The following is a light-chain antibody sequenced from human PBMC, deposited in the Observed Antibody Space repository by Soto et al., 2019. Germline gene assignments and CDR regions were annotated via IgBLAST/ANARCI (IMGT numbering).Light chain of an antibody. CDR1: QSVNSNY. Sequence: EIVLTQSPGTLSLSPGERATLSCRASQSVNSNYLTGYQQKPGQVPRPLIYGASIRAAGVPDRLSGSGSGTDFTLTISRLEPEDYEVYYWQQYGTSPHTFGQGTKREIK. V-gene: IGKV3-20*01. J-gene: IGKJ2*01. CDR2: GAS. CDR3: QQYGTSPHT.